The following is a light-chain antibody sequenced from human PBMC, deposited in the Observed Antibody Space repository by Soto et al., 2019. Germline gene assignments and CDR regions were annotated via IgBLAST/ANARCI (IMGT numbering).Light chain of an antibody. CDR1: QYINSIY. V-gene: IGKV3-20*01. J-gene: IGKJ5*01. Sequence: EIVLTQSPATLSLSQGDRATISCLANQYINSIYLAWYQQKPGQAPRLLIYGASSRATGIPDRFSGSGYGTDFTLTISRLEPEDFAVYYCQLYSTSLFTFAQGTRLEIK. CDR2: GAS. CDR3: QLYSTSLFT.